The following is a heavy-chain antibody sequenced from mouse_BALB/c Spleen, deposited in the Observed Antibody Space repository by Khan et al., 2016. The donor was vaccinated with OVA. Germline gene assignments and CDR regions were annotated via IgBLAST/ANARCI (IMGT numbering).Heavy chain of an antibody. CDR3: ARSGYAAFAY. Sequence: QVQLKESGPELVRPGTSVKMSCKASGYTFTSYWMNWVKQRPGQGLEWIGMIDSSNSETTLNQKFKDKATLTEDKSSNTAYMQLSSLTSEDSAVYLCARSGYAAFAYWGQGTLVTVSA. D-gene: IGHD2-14*01. CDR2: IDSSNSET. V-gene: IGHV1-59*01. CDR1: GYTFTSYW. J-gene: IGHJ3*01.